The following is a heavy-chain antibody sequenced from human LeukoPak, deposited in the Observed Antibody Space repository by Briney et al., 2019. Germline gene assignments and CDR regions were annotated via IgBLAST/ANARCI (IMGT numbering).Heavy chain of an antibody. Sequence: GESLKISCKGSGYSFTSYWIGWVRQMPGKGLEWMGIIYPGDSDTRYSPSFQGQVTISADKSISTAYLQWSSLKASDTAMYYCARWHYYGSGSYSNGDHWGQGTLVTVSS. J-gene: IGHJ4*02. CDR3: ARWHYYGSGSYSNGDH. CDR1: GYSFTSYW. V-gene: IGHV5-51*01. D-gene: IGHD3-10*01. CDR2: IYPGDSDT.